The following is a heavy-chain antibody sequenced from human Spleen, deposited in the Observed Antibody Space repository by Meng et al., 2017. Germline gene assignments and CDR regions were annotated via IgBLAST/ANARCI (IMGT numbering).Heavy chain of an antibody. Sequence: GGSLRLSCAASGFTFNYYAMSWVRQAPGKGLDWVSGISGSGGSTHYADSVKGRFTISRDNSENTLYLQMDSLRAEDTAVYYCAKGGYSSGWGMDVWGQGTTVTVSS. CDR2: ISGSGGST. V-gene: IGHV3-23*01. J-gene: IGHJ6*02. D-gene: IGHD6-19*01. CDR3: AKGGYSSGWGMDV. CDR1: GFTFNYYA.